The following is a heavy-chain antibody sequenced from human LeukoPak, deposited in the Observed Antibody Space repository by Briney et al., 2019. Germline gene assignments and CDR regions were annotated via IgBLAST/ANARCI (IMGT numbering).Heavy chain of an antibody. CDR3: ARGPWYFGWVDYYYYYMDV. CDR2: MNPNSGNT. CDR1: GYTFTSYD. D-gene: IGHD3-9*01. V-gene: IGHV1-8*01. Sequence: ASVKVSCKASGYTFTSYDINWVRQATGQGLEWMGWMNPNSGNTGYAQKFQGRVTMTRNTSISTAYMELSSLRSEVTAVYYCARGPWYFGWVDYYYYYMDVWGKGTTVTVSS. J-gene: IGHJ6*03.